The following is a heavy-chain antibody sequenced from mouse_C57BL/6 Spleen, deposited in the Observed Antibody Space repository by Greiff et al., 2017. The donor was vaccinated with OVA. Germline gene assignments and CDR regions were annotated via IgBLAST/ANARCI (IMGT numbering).Heavy chain of an antibody. CDR1: GYTFTSYW. J-gene: IGHJ1*03. D-gene: IGHD1-1*01. V-gene: IGHV1-55*01. Sequence: QVQLQQPGAELVKPGASVKMSCKASGYTFTSYWITWVKQRPGQGLEWIGDIYPGSGSTNYNEKFKSKATLTVDTSSSTAYMQLSSLTSEDSAVYYCASTPLYGSSHWYFDVWGTGTTVTVSS. CDR2: IYPGSGST. CDR3: ASTPLYGSSHWYFDV.